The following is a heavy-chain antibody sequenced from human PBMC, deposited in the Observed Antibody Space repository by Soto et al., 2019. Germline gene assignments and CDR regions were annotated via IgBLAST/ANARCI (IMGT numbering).Heavy chain of an antibody. V-gene: IGHV4-34*01. J-gene: IGHJ5*02. Sequence: ASETLSLTCAVYGGSFSGYYWSWIRQPPGKGLEWIGEINHSGSTNYNPSLKSRVTISVDTSKNQFSLKLSSVTAADTAVYYCARGKGTAASHSIFLNWFDPWGQGTLVTVSS. CDR3: ARGKGTAASHSIFLNWFDP. CDR2: INHSGST. D-gene: IGHD6-13*01. CDR1: GGSFSGYY.